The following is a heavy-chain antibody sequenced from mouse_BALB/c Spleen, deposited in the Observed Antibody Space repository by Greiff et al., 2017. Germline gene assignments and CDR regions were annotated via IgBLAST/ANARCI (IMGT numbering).Heavy chain of an antibody. J-gene: IGHJ2*01. V-gene: IGHV3-6*02. CDR2: ISYDGSN. CDR3: ARHSSDY. Sequence: EVQLVESGPGLVKPSQSLSLTCSVTGYSITSGYYWNWIRQFPGNKLEWMGYISYDGSNNYNPSLKNRISITRDTSKNQFFLKLNSVTTEDTATYYCARHSSDYWGQGTTLTVSS. CDR1: GYSITSGYY.